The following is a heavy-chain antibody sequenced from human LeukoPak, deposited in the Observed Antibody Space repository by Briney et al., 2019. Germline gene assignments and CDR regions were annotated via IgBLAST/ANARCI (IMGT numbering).Heavy chain of an antibody. V-gene: IGHV3-30*02. Sequence: GGSLRLSCAASGFTFSSYGMHWVRQAPGKGLEGVAFIRFDGSIKYYADSVKGRFTISRDNSKNTLYLQMNSLRAEDTAVYYCAKDFNSIAVAGTFDSWGQGTLVTVSS. CDR1: GFTFSSYG. D-gene: IGHD6-13*01. CDR2: IRFDGSIK. J-gene: IGHJ4*02. CDR3: AKDFNSIAVAGTFDS.